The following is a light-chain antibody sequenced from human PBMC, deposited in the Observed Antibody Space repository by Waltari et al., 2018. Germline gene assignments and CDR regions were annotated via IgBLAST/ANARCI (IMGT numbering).Light chain of an antibody. CDR3: QQYSDWLLFT. Sequence: DIVMTQSPATLSVSPGERATLPCRASQSVRTSLAWYQQKPGQAPRLLIYGASTRATGIPARFSGSGSGTEFTLTISSLQSEDFAVYYCQQYSDWLLFTFGPGTKVDIK. CDR1: QSVRTS. CDR2: GAS. V-gene: IGKV3-15*01. J-gene: IGKJ3*01.